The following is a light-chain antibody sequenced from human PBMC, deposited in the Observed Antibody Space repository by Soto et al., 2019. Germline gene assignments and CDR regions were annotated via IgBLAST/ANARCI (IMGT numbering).Light chain of an antibody. CDR2: DVS. Sequence: AIQVTQSPSSLSASVGDRVTITCRASQDIRGALAWYQQKPGKAPKLLSYDVSTLESGVPSRFSGSGSGTEFTLTISSLQPEDFGTYSCQQFNSYPITFGHGTRLEIK. V-gene: IGKV1-13*02. J-gene: IGKJ5*01. CDR3: QQFNSYPIT. CDR1: QDIRGA.